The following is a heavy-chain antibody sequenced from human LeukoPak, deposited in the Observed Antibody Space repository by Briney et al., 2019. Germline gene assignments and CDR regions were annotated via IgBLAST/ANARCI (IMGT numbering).Heavy chain of an antibody. CDR2: ISAYNGNT. CDR1: GGTFSSYA. V-gene: IGHV1-18*01. Sequence: APVKVSCKASGGTFSSYAISWVRQPPGQGLEWMGWISAYNGNTNYAQQLQGRVTMTTDTSTSTAYMELRSLRSDDTAVYYCARDGDNWNYEVYYYYMDVWGKGTTVTVSS. J-gene: IGHJ6*03. D-gene: IGHD1-7*01. CDR3: ARDGDNWNYEVYYYYMDV.